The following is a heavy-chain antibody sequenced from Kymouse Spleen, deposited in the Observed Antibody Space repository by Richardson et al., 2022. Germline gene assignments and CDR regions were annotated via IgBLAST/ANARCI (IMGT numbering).Heavy chain of an antibody. D-gene: IGHD3-10*01. J-gene: IGHJ4*02. CDR1: GFTFSSYD. CDR3: ARGNYGSGSYTHFDY. V-gene: IGHV3-13*01. CDR2: IGTAGDT. Sequence: EVQLVESGGGLVQPGGSLRLSCAASGFTFSSYDMHWVRQATGKGLEWVSAIGTAGDTYYPGSVKGRFTISRENAKNSLYLQMNSLRAGDTAVYYCARGNYGSGSYTHFDYWGQGTLVTVSS.